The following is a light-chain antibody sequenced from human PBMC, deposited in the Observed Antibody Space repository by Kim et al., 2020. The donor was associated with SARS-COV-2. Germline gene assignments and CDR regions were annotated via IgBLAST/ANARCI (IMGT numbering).Light chain of an antibody. CDR1: SDINVDHCN. J-gene: IGLJ3*02. CDR3: MIWPTSDSGV. V-gene: IGLV5-37*01. Sequence: TRTLPSDINVDHCNIYWYQQKPGSPPRYLLYYYSDSNKGQGSGVPSRFSGSKDASANTGILLISGLQSEDEADYYCMIWPTSDSGVFGGGTQLTVL. CDR2: YYSDSNK.